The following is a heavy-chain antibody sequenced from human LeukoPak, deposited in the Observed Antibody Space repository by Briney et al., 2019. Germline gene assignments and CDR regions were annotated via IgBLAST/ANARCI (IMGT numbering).Heavy chain of an antibody. CDR2: IKQDGSEK. CDR3: ARESPVATSGAFDI. V-gene: IGHV3-7*03. Sequence: GESLRLSCAASGFTFSSYRMNWVRQAPGKGLEWVANIKQDGSEKYFVDSVKGRFTISRDNPKNSLYLQMNSLRAEDTAVYYCARESPVATSGAFDIWGQGTMVTVSS. D-gene: IGHD2-15*01. J-gene: IGHJ3*02. CDR1: GFTFSSYR.